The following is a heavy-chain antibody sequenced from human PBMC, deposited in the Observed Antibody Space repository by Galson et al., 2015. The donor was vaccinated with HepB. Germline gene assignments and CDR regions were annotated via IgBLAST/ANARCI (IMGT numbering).Heavy chain of an antibody. Sequence: SLRLSCAASGFTFSSYSMNWVRQAPGRGLEWVSSISSGSSYIYYADSVKGRFTISRDNAKNSLYLQMNSLRAEDTAVYYCARDDHGVNSRRLVYWGQGTLVTVSS. D-gene: IGHD4-23*01. CDR3: ARDDHGVNSRRLVY. J-gene: IGHJ4*02. CDR2: ISSGSSYI. V-gene: IGHV3-21*01. CDR1: GFTFSSYS.